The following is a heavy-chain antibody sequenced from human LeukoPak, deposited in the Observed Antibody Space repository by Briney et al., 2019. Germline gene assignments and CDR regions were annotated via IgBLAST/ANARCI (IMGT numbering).Heavy chain of an antibody. CDR3: ARPRGAAAGTFGFDP. CDR2: ISYDGSNK. V-gene: IGHV3-30*03. D-gene: IGHD6-13*01. J-gene: IGHJ5*02. Sequence: PGRSLRLSCAASGFTFTSYVVHWVRKAPGTGLQSMAHISYDGSNKYYADSVKGRFTISRDNSKNTLYLQMNSLRAEDTAVYYCARPRGAAAGTFGFDPWGQGTLVTVSS. CDR1: GFTFTSYV.